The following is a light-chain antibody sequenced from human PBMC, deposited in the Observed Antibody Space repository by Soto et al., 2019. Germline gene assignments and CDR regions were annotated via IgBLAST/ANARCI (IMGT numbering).Light chain of an antibody. CDR2: GAS. V-gene: IGKV3-15*01. CDR3: QQYNNWPYT. J-gene: IGKJ2*01. Sequence: EIVMTQSPATLSVSPGERATLSCRASQSVRSNLAWYQQKPGQAPRLLIYGASTRATCIPARFSGSGSGTEFTLTISSLQSEDFAVYYCQQYNNWPYTFGQGTKLEIK. CDR1: QSVRSN.